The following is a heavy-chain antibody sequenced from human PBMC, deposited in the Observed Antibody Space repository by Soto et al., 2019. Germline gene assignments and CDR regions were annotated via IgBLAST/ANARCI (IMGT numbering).Heavy chain of an antibody. CDR3: ARGRRHYYDSSGYYSADYNYYGMDV. D-gene: IGHD3-22*01. J-gene: IGHJ6*02. V-gene: IGHV1-2*04. CDR1: GYTFTGYY. CDR2: INPNSGGT. Sequence: ASVKVSCKATGYTFTGYYMHWVRQAPGQGLEWMGWINPNSGGTNYAQKFQGWVTMTRDTSISTAYMELSRLRSDDTAVYCCARGRRHYYDSSGYYSADYNYYGMDVWGQGTTVTVSS.